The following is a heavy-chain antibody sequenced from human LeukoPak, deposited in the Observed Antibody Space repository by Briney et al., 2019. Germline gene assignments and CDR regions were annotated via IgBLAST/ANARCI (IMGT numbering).Heavy chain of an antibody. D-gene: IGHD3-3*01. V-gene: IGHV3-23*01. CDR1: GFTFSYHW. CDR3: AKLVYDFWSGYSIFDY. CDR2: ISGSGGST. Sequence: GGSLTLSCAASGFTFSYHWMTWVRQAPGKGLEWVSAISGSGGSTYYADSVKGRFTISRDNSKNTLYLQMNSLRAEDTAVYYCAKLVYDFWSGYSIFDYWGQGTLVTVSS. J-gene: IGHJ4*02.